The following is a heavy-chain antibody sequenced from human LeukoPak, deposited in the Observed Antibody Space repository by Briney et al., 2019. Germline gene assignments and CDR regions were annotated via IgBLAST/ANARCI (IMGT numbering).Heavy chain of an antibody. CDR1: GYSLSDLN. J-gene: IGHJ4*02. V-gene: IGHV1-24*01. CDR2: FDPEQATT. D-gene: IGHD3-3*01. Sequence: ASVKVSCKVSGYSLSDLNIQWVLQATGKGLECMGGFDPEQATTIYAQNFQGRLTMTEEISTDTVYMELSSLTSEDTAVYYCATRSGDFWSGFENWGQGTLVTVSS. CDR3: ATRSGDFWSGFEN.